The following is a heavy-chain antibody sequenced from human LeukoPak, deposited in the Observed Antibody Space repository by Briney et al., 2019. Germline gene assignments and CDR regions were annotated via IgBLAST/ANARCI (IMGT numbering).Heavy chain of an antibody. CDR1: GFTFSSYW. J-gene: IGHJ6*02. CDR3: ARVGYCSGGSCYSPNHYYGMDV. Sequence: GGSLRLSCAASGFTFSSYWMHWVRHAPGKGLVWVSRVTTDGSSTTYADSVKGRFTISRDNAKTTLYLQMNSLRAEDTAVYYCARVGYCSGGSCYSPNHYYGMDVWGQGTTVTVSS. V-gene: IGHV3-74*03. CDR2: VTTDGSST. D-gene: IGHD2-15*01.